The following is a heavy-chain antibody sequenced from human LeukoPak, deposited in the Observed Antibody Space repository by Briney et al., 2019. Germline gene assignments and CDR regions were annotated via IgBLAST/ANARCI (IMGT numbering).Heavy chain of an antibody. D-gene: IGHD1-20*01. V-gene: IGHV4-61*02. CDR2: IYTSGST. Sequence: MPSQTLSLTCTVSGGSISSGSYYWSWIRQPAGKGLEWIGRIYTSGSTNYNPSLKSRVTISVDTSKNQFSLQLNSVTPEDTAVYYCARVTVGDAFDIWGQGTMVTVSS. CDR3: ARVTVGDAFDI. CDR1: GGSISSGSYY. J-gene: IGHJ3*02.